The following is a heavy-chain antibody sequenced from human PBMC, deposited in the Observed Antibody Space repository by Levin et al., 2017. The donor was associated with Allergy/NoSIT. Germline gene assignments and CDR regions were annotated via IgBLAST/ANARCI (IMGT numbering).Heavy chain of an antibody. J-gene: IGHJ6*02. D-gene: IGHD6-13*01. Sequence: GGSLRLSCAASGFTFDDYAMHWVRQAPGKGLEWVSGISWNSGSIGYADSVKGRFTISRDNAKNSLYLQMNSLRAEDTALYYCAKDMGGQQLDYYYYYGMDVWGQGTTVTVSS. CDR3: AKDMGGQQLDYYYYYGMDV. V-gene: IGHV3-9*01. CDR2: ISWNSGSI. CDR1: GFTFDDYA.